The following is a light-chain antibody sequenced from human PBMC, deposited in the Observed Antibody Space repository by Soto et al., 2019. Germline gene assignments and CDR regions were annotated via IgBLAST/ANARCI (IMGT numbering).Light chain of an antibody. CDR2: DAS. CDR3: QQRSNWRIT. V-gene: IGKV3D-20*02. Sequence: EIVLTQAPGTLSLSPGERATLSCGASQSVSSSYLAWYQQKPGQAPRLLIYDASNRATGIPARFSGSGSGTDFTLTISSLEPEDFAVYYCQQRSNWRITFGQGTRLEIK. CDR1: QSVSSSY. J-gene: IGKJ5*01.